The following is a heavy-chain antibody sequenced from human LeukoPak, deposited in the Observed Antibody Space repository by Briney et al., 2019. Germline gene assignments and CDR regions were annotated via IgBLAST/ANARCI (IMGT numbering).Heavy chain of an antibody. CDR1: GYTFTSYG. CDR3: ARDVIYCSGGSCPDDAFDI. Sequence: ASVKVSCKASGYTFTSYGISWVRQAPGQGLEWMGWISAYNGNTNYAQKLQGRVTMTTDTSTSTAYMELRSLRSDDTAVYYCARDVIYCSGGSCPDDAFDIWGQGTMVTVSS. V-gene: IGHV1-18*01. D-gene: IGHD2-15*01. J-gene: IGHJ3*02. CDR2: ISAYNGNT.